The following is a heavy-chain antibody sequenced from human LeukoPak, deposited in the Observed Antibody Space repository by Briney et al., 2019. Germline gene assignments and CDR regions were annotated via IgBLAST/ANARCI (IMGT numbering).Heavy chain of an antibody. CDR3: ARLQKGFDP. Sequence: PSETLSLTCAVYGGSFSGYYWSWIRQPPGKGLEWIGEINHSGSTNYNPSLKSRVTISVDTSKNQFSLKLSSVTAADTAVYYCARLQKGFDPWGQGTLVTVSS. CDR1: GGSFSGYY. V-gene: IGHV4-34*01. J-gene: IGHJ5*02. CDR2: INHSGST.